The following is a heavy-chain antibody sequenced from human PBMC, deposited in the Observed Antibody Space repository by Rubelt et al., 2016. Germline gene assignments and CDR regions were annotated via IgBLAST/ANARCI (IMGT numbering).Heavy chain of an antibody. CDR1: GFTVSDSY. CDR3: VRSSWNYYYYGMDV. Sequence: EVQLVESGGGLIQPGGSLRLSCAASGFTVSDSYLSWVRQASGKGLEWVGRIRSKAGDYATENVASVKGRFSISRDDSKNTAYLQMNSLKIEDTAVYYWVRSSWNYYYYGMDVWGQGTMVTVSS. J-gene: IGHJ6*02. CDR2: IRSKAGDYAT. D-gene: IGHD1-1*01. V-gene: IGHV3-73*01.